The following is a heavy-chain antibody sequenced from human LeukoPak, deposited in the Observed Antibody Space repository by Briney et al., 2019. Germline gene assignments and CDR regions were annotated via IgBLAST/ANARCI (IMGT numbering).Heavy chain of an antibody. CDR2: IIPIHDTT. V-gene: IGHV1-69*04. Sequence: ASVKVSCKSSGGTFSSYGISWVRQAPGQGLEWMGRIIPIHDTTDYAHKFQGKVTITADKSTATASMELSGLRPEDTAVYYCARERGFCSGGTCYRAFNSWGQGTLVTVSS. CDR1: GGTFSSYG. D-gene: IGHD2-15*01. CDR3: ARERGFCSGGTCYRAFNS. J-gene: IGHJ5*01.